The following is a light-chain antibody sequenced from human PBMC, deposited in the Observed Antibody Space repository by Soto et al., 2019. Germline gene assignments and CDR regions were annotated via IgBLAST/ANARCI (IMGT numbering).Light chain of an antibody. CDR2: DVA. CDR3: SSYTSTGTRL. V-gene: IGLV2-14*03. J-gene: IGLJ2*01. Sequence: QSALTQPASVSGSPGQSITISCTGTSSDVGGYNFVSWYQQYPGKAPKLMIYDVANRPSGVSNRFSGSKSGNTASLTISGLRAEDEADYYCSSYTSTGTRLFGGGTKLTVL. CDR1: SSDVGGYNF.